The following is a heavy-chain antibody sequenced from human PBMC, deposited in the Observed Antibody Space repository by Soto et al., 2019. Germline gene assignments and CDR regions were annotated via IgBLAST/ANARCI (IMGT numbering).Heavy chain of an antibody. CDR1: GGSISSSSYY. Sequence: SETLSLTCTVSGGSISSSSYYWGWIRQNPGKGLEWIGRIYYSGRTYYNPSLKSRVTISVDTSKNQFSLKLSSVTAADTAVYYCARHVLRDSSSSTYNYVDNWGKGTTVAVSS. J-gene: IGHJ6*03. V-gene: IGHV4-39*01. CDR3: ARHVLRDSSSSTYNYVDN. CDR2: IYYSGRT. D-gene: IGHD6-6*01.